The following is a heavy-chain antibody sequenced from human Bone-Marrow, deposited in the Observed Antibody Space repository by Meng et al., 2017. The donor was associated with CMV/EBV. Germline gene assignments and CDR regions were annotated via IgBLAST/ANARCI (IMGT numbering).Heavy chain of an antibody. D-gene: IGHD6-19*01. CDR2: INPSDDT. V-gene: IGHV1-2*02. Sequence: QGQLVQSGGEVKTPGACVKVSCKASGHTLIDYYIHWVRQAPGQWLEWMGWINPSDDTNYAQNFQGRVTMTRDMSINTVYMELSRLTSDDTAVYYCARSSGWSRFDHWGQGTLVTVSS. CDR3: ARSSGWSRFDH. CDR1: GHTLIDYY. J-gene: IGHJ4*02.